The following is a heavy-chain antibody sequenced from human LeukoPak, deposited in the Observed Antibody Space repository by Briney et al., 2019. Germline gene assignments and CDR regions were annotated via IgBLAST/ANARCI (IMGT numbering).Heavy chain of an antibody. CDR2: INPNSGGT. D-gene: IGHD6-13*01. V-gene: IGHV1-2*02. CDR1: GYTFTGYY. J-gene: IGHJ4*02. Sequence: ASVKVSCKASGYTFTGYYMHWVRQAPGQGLEWMGWINPNSGGTNYAQKFQGGVTMTRDTSISTAYLQWSSLKASDIATYYCARHYGAAGDFDYWGQGTLVTVSS. CDR3: ARHYGAAGDFDY.